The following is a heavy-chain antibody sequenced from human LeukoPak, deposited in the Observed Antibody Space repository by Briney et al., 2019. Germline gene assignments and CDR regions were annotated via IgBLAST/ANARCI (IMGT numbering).Heavy chain of an antibody. J-gene: IGHJ4*02. CDR1: GFTFSSYW. V-gene: IGHV3-74*01. CDR2: INSDGSST. D-gene: IGHD1-26*01. CDR3: ARDGWALLFGSFYDY. Sequence: GGSLRLSCAASGFTFSSYWMHWVRQVPGKGLVWVSRINSDGSSTSYADSVKGRFTISRDNAKNSLYLQMNSLRAEDTAVYYCARDGWALLFGSFYDYWGQGTLVTVSS.